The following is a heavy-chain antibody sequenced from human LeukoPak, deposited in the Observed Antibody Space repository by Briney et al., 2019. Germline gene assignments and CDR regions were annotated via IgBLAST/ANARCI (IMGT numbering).Heavy chain of an antibody. CDR2: IYYSGST. CDR3: GRTEYYFDY. J-gene: IGHJ4*02. V-gene: IGHV4-59*01. CDR1: GGSISSYY. Sequence: PSETLSPTCTVSGGSISSYYWSWIRQPPGKGLEWIGYIYYSGSTNYNPSLKSRVTMSADTSKNQFSLKLSSVTAADTAGYYCGRTEYYFDYWGQGTLVTVSS. D-gene: IGHD3-10*01.